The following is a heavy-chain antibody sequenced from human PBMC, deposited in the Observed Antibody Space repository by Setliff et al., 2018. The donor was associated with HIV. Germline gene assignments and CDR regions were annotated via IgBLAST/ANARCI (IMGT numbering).Heavy chain of an antibody. V-gene: IGHV1-3*01. J-gene: IGHJ3*02. Sequence: ASVKVSCKTSGYTFTKYGLHWVRQAPGQRLEWMGWINADKGNTKYSQNFQGRITITRDTSASTAYMELSSLRSEDTAVYYCATDYGNYASAFDIWGQGTMVTVSS. CDR3: ATDYGNYASAFDI. CDR1: GYTFTKYG. D-gene: IGHD4-17*01. CDR2: INADKGNT.